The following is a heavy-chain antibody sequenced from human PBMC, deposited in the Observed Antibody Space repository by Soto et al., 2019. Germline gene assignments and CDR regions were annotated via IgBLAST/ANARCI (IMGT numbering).Heavy chain of an antibody. CDR2: MAFDGSNK. CDR1: GFAFNNYS. V-gene: IGHV3-30-3*01. D-gene: IGHD3-10*02. J-gene: IGHJ6*02. Sequence: QVQLVESGGGVVRPGRSLSLSCAASGFAFNNYSMHWVRQAPGKGLEWVAIMAFDGSNKYTADSVKGRFTISRDNSKNILYLQMSSLRPEDTAVYFCARDRVPYVYFYYGMDVWGQGTTVIVSS. CDR3: ARDRVPYVYFYYGMDV.